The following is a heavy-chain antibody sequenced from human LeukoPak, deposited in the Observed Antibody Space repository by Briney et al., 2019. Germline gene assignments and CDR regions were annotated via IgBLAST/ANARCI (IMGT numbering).Heavy chain of an antibody. Sequence: VASVKVSCKASGYIFTNYGVTWVRQAPGQGLEWMGWINSNNGNTNYAQKFQGRVTMTTDTSTTTVYMELRSLRSDDTAVYYCARGPIAAAGDYWGQGALVTVSS. V-gene: IGHV1-18*01. J-gene: IGHJ4*02. D-gene: IGHD6-13*01. CDR2: INSNNGNT. CDR3: ARGPIAAAGDY. CDR1: GYIFTNYG.